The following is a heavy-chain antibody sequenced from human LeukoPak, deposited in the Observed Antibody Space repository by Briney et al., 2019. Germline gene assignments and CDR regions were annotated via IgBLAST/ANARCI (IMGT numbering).Heavy chain of an antibody. D-gene: IGHD3-10*01. J-gene: IGHJ6*03. Sequence: AGGSLRLSCAASGFTFSRYSMNWVRQAPGKGLEWVSSISSSSSYIYYADSVKGRFTISRDNAKNSLYLQMNSLRAEDTAVYYCARVGEKSITMVRGATKTNYYYYYYMDVWGKGTTVTISS. V-gene: IGHV3-21*01. CDR2: ISSSSSYI. CDR3: ARVGEKSITMVRGATKTNYYYYYYMDV. CDR1: GFTFSRYS.